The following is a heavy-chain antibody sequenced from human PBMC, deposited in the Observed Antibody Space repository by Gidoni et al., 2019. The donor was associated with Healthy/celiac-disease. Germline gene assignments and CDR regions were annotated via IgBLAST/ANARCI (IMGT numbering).Heavy chain of an antibody. CDR3: ARDPGYDSSGYPPFFHYYYYGMDV. V-gene: IGHV1-18*01. Sequence: QVQLVQSGAEVKKPGASVKVSCKASGYTFTSYGISWVRQAPGQGLEWMGWISAYNGNTNYAQKLQGRVTMTTDTSTSTAYMELRSLRSDDTAVYYCARDPGYDSSGYPPFFHYYYYGMDVWGQGTTVTVSS. J-gene: IGHJ6*02. CDR2: ISAYNGNT. D-gene: IGHD3-22*01. CDR1: GYTFTSYG.